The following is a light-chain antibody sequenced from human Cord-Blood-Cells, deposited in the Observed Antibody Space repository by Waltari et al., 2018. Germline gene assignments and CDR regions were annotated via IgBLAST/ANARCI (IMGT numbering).Light chain of an antibody. CDR3: CSYAGSSTWV. J-gene: IGLJ3*02. CDR2: EGS. CDR1: SSDVGSYNL. Sequence: ITISCTGTSSDVGSYNLVSWYQQHPGKAPKLMIYEGSKRPSGVSNRFSGSKSGNTASLTISGLQAEDEADYYCCSYAGSSTWVFGGGTKLTV. V-gene: IGLV2-23*01.